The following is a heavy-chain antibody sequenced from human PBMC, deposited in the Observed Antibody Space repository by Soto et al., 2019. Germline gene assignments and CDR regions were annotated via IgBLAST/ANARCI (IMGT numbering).Heavy chain of an antibody. CDR1: GGSISSRSHY. J-gene: IGHJ3*02. D-gene: IGHD1-26*01. CDR2: IYHSGST. CDR3: ERLCSAVYSTRQGEAFDI. Sequence: QLQESGPGLLKPSETLSLTCTVSGGSISSRSHYWSWIRQPPGQVLEWIGSIYHSGSTYYNPSLRSRVPVPVDTPMNQFSWKLLSVPAADTSVYYCERLCSAVYSTRQGEAFDIWGQGTMVTAS. V-gene: IGHV4-39*01.